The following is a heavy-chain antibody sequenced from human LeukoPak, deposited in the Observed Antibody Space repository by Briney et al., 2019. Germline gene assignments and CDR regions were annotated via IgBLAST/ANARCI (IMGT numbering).Heavy chain of an antibody. CDR3: AKDSSGWYFLYYFDY. CDR1: GFTFSSYG. D-gene: IGHD6-19*01. J-gene: IGHJ4*02. CDR2: IRYDGSNK. V-gene: IGHV3-30*02. Sequence: GGSLRLSCAASGFTFSSYGMHWVRQAPGKGLEWVAFIRYDGSNKYYADSVKGRFTISRDNSKNTLYLQMSSLRAEDTAVYYCAKDSSGWYFLYYFDYWGQGTLVTVSS.